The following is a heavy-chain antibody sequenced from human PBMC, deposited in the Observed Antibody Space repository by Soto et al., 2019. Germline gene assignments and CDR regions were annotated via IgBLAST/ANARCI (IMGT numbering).Heavy chain of an antibody. CDR1: GGSFSGYY. D-gene: IGHD1-1*01. J-gene: IGHJ4*02. V-gene: IGHV4-34*01. CDR3: AGATGTTARIDY. Sequence: QVQLQQWGAGLLKPSETLSLTCAVYGGSFSGYYWSWIRQPPGKGLEWIGEINHSGSTNYNPSLKSRXXIXVXMSKHQFSLKLSSVTAADTAVYYCAGATGTTARIDYWGQGTLVTVSS. CDR2: INHSGST.